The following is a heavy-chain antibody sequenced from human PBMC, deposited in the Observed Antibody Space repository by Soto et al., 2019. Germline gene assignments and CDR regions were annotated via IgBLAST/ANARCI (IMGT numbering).Heavy chain of an antibody. CDR2: ISAYNGNT. CDR1: GYTFTSYG. V-gene: IGHV1-18*04. CDR3: ARAESIAAPVGWFDP. D-gene: IGHD6-6*01. Sequence: ASVKVSCKASGYTFTSYGISWVRQAPGQGLEWMGWISAYNGNTNYAQKLQGRVTMTTDTSTSTAYMELRSLRSDDTAVYYCARAESIAAPVGWFDPWGQGTLVTISS. J-gene: IGHJ5*02.